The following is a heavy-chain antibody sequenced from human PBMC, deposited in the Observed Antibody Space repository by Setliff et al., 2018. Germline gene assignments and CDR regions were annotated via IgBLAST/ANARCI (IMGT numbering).Heavy chain of an antibody. J-gene: IGHJ5*02. CDR3: ARKDGYYYDSSGYYDWFDP. D-gene: IGHD3-22*01. CDR2: ISSSGSTI. V-gene: IGHV3-48*03. CDR1: GFTFSSYE. Sequence: GGSLRLSCAASGFTFSSYEMNWVRQAPGKGLEWVSYISSSGSTIYHADSVKGRFTISRDNAKNSLYLQMNSLRAEDTAVYYCARKDGYYYDSSGYYDWFDPWGQGTLVTVSS.